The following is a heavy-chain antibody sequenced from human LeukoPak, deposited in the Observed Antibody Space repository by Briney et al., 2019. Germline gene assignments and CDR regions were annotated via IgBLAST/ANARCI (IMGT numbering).Heavy chain of an antibody. V-gene: IGHV3-23*01. CDR3: AKLMGDCFDY. Sequence: GGSLRLSCAASGFTFNRYAVSWVRQAPGKGLEWVSGISGSGDSTYYADSVKGRFTVSRDNSKNTLYMQMNSLRAEDTAVYYCAKLMGDCFDYWGQGTLVTVSS. CDR2: ISGSGDST. CDR1: GFTFNRYA. J-gene: IGHJ4*02. D-gene: IGHD5-24*01.